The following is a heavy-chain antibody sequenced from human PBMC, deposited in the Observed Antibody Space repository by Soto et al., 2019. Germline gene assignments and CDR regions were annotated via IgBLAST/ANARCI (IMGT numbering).Heavy chain of an antibody. Sequence: SETLSLTCTVSGGSISSGDYYWSWIRQPPGKGLEWIGYIYYSGSTYYNPSLKSRVTISVDTSKNQFSLKLSSVTAADTAVYYCATVTPFDWLFQSWGQGTLVTVSS. J-gene: IGHJ5*02. CDR3: ATVTPFDWLFQS. CDR1: GGSISSGDYY. V-gene: IGHV4-30-4*01. CDR2: IYYSGST. D-gene: IGHD3-9*01.